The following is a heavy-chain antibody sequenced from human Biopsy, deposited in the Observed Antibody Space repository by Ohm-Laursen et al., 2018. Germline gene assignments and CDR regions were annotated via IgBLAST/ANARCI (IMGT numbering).Heavy chain of an antibody. Sequence: SDTLSLTWSVPGGSIRGSTYYWGWIRQTPGKGLEWIGSVYFSGNTYYNPSLGGRVTISVDTSKNQFSLNLSSVTGADTAVYYCARHPTGFWFDPWGQGTLVTVSS. CDR1: GGSIRGSTYY. J-gene: IGHJ5*02. CDR3: ARHPTGFWFDP. V-gene: IGHV4-39*01. CDR2: VYFSGNT.